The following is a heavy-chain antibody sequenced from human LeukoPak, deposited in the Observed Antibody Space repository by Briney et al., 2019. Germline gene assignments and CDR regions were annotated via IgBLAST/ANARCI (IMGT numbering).Heavy chain of an antibody. J-gene: IGHJ3*02. D-gene: IGHD6-13*01. V-gene: IGHV3-7*05. CDR1: GFTFSSQW. CDR3: VRAAWTEYSSSWADGFDI. CDR2: IKEDGSEK. Sequence: GGSLRLSCAASGFTFSSQWMTWVRQAPGKGLEWVANIKEDGSEKYYVDSVKGRFTISRDNAKNSLYLQINSLRAEDTAVYYCVRAAWTEYSSSWADGFDIWGQGTMVTASS.